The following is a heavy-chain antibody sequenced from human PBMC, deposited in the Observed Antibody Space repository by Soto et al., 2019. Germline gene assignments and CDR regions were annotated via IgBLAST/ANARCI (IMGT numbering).Heavy chain of an antibody. CDR3: AKTGAVAAMGYHFDC. J-gene: IGHJ4*02. CDR1: GFTFSSYG. Sequence: QVQLVESGGGVVQPGTSLRLSCAASGFTFSSYGTYWVRQAPGKGLEWVAVISHNGVNKQYADSVKGRFTISRDNSKNTLYLQMSSLRPDDTAFYYCAKTGAVAAMGYHFDCWGQGTLVTVSS. CDR2: ISHNGVNK. V-gene: IGHV3-30*18. D-gene: IGHD6-19*01.